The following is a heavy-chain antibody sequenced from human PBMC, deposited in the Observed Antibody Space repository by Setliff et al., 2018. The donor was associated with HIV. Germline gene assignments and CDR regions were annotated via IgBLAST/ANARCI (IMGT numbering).Heavy chain of an antibody. D-gene: IGHD3-22*01. CDR1: GGSIISGAYF. CDR2: ISYSGST. Sequence: PSETLSLTCTVSGGSIISGAYFWTWIRQFPGKGLEWIGYISYSGSTQYNPSFKSRVTISADTSKTQFSLKLTSVTAADTAVYFCARGCDSSGLGEFDPWGQGTLVTVSS. CDR3: ARGCDSSGLGEFDP. V-gene: IGHV4-31*02. J-gene: IGHJ5*02.